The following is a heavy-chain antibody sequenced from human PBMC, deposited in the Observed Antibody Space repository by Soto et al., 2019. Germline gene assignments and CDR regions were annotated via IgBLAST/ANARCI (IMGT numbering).Heavy chain of an antibody. V-gene: IGHV6-1*01. J-gene: IGHJ5*02. CDR1: GDSVSSNSAA. CDR3: AREDCTNGVCYRPTHWFDP. D-gene: IGHD2-8*01. Sequence: PSQTLSLTCAISGDSVSSNSAAWNWIRQSPSRGLEWLGRTYYRSKWYNDYAVSVKSRITINPDTSKNQFSLQLNSVTPEDTAVYYCAREDCTNGVCYRPTHWFDPWGQGTLVTVSS. CDR2: TYYRSKWYN.